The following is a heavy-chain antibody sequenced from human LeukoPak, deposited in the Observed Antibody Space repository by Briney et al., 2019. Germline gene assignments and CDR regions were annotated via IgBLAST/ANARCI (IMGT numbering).Heavy chain of an antibody. J-gene: IGHJ4*02. CDR1: GYTFTGYY. CDR2: INPNSGNT. D-gene: IGHD3-22*01. CDR3: AAREGAPYDSSGRTLRY. Sequence: ASVKVSCKASGYTFTGYYMHWVRQAPGQGLEWMGWINPNSGNTNYAQKLQGRVTMTTDTSTSTAYMELRSLRSDDTAVYYCAAREGAPYDSSGRTLRYWGQGTLVTVSS. V-gene: IGHV1-18*04.